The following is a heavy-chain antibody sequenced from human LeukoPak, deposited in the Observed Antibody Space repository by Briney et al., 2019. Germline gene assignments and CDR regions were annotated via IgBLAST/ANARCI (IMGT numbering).Heavy chain of an antibody. V-gene: IGHV1-69*01. D-gene: IGHD3-22*01. Sequence: GASVKVSCKASGGTFSIYAISWVRQAPGQGLEWMGGIIPIFGTANYAQKFQGRVTITADESTSTAYMELSSLRSEDTAVYYCARAPTYYYDSSGYPTNGYFDYWGQGTLVTVSS. CDR1: GGTFSIYA. CDR2: IIPIFGTA. CDR3: ARAPTYYYDSSGYPTNGYFDY. J-gene: IGHJ4*02.